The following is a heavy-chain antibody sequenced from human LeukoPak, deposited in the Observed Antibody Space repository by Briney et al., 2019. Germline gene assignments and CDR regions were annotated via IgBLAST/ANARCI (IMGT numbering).Heavy chain of an antibody. D-gene: IGHD5-18*01. CDR3: ARHTAMAVLDY. CDR1: GFTFSSYS. V-gene: IGHV3-48*01. CDR2: ISSSSSTI. Sequence: GGSLRLSCAASGFTFSSYSMNWVRQAPGKGLEWVSYISSSSSTIYYADSVKGRFTISRDNAKNSLYLQMNSLRAEDTAVYYCARHTAMAVLDYRGQGTLVTVSS. J-gene: IGHJ4*02.